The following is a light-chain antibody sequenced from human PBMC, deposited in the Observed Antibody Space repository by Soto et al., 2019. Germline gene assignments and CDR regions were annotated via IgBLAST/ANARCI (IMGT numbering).Light chain of an antibody. CDR1: QSLRKY. J-gene: IGKJ1*01. Sequence: EIVLTQYTGTLSLSPGERATLSFSSIQSLRKYLAWYQQKPGQAPRLLIYDTSNRATGIPARFSGSGSGTDFTLTISSLEPEDFAVYYCQQRSNWPLTWTFGQGTMVDVK. CDR2: DTS. CDR3: QQRSNWPLTWT. V-gene: IGKV3-11*01.